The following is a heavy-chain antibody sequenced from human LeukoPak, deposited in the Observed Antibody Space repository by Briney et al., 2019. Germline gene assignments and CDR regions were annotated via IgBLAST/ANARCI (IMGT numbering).Heavy chain of an antibody. J-gene: IGHJ4*02. D-gene: IGHD2-21*01. Sequence: WIRQPPGKGLEWVGRIKSKTDGGTTDYAAPVKGRFTISRDDSKNTLYLQMNSLKTEDTAVYYCTTDLRVRPDYWGQGTLVTVSS. CDR3: TTDLRVRPDY. CDR2: IKSKTDGGTT. V-gene: IGHV3-15*01.